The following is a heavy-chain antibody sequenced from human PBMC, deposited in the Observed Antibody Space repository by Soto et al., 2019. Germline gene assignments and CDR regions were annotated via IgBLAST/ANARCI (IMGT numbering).Heavy chain of an antibody. CDR3: AREIVTAGGNNYFDP. CDR2: VYHTGDT. D-gene: IGHD2-21*02. CDR1: GVTVASSHW. J-gene: IGHJ5*02. Sequence: ETLSLTCCVSGVTVASSHWWSWVRQSPGRGLEWIGNVYHTGDTNFNPSLQSRVTFSVDKSNNQFSLRLTSVTAADTAVYFCAREIVTAGGNNYFDPWGPGTLVTVSS. V-gene: IGHV4-4*01.